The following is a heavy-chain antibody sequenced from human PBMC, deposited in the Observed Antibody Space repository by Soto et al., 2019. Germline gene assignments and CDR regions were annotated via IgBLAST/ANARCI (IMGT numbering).Heavy chain of an antibody. V-gene: IGHV1-69*01. J-gene: IGHJ6*02. D-gene: IGHD6-19*01. CDR1: GGTFSSYA. Sequence: QVQLVQSGAEVKKPGSSVKVSCKASGGTFSSYAISWVRQAPGQGLEWMGGIIPIFGTANYAQKFQGRVTITADESTSTAYMELSSLRSEDTAVYYCASVPRHSGCDLFRYYYYYYGMDVWGQGTTVTVSS. CDR2: IIPIFGTA. CDR3: ASVPRHSGCDLFRYYYYYYGMDV.